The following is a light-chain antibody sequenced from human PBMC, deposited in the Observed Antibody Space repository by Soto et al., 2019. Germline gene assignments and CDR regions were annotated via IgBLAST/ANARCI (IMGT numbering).Light chain of an antibody. Sequence: QCVLTQPASVSGSPGQSITISCTGTSSDIGSHNFVSWHQQHPGKAPKFIIYGVSNRPSGVSNRFSGSKSGNTASLTISGLQADDEADYYCSSYTSTYIWVFGGGTKLTVL. V-gene: IGLV2-14*01. CDR1: SSDIGSHNF. CDR3: SSYTSTYIWV. J-gene: IGLJ3*02. CDR2: GVS.